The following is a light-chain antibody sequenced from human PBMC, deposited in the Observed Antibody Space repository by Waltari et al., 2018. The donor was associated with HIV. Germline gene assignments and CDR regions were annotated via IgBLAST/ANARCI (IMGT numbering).Light chain of an antibody. CDR3: QQYDSYPLT. Sequence: DFQMTQSPATLSASVGDRVTITCRAGQSISSWLAWYQQKPGKAPKVLIYKASSLGSGVPSRFSGSGSGTEFTLTISSLQPADFATYYCQQYDSYPLTFGGGTKVEIK. V-gene: IGKV1-5*03. J-gene: IGKJ4*01. CDR1: QSISSW. CDR2: KAS.